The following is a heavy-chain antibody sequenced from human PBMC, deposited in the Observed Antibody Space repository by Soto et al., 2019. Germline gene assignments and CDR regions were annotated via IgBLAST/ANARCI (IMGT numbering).Heavy chain of an antibody. D-gene: IGHD3-22*01. J-gene: IGHJ3*02. CDR2: IYPGDSDT. V-gene: IGHV5-51*01. Sequence: GESLKISCKGSGYSFTSYWIGWVRQMPGKGLEWVGTIYPGDSDTRYSPSFQGQVTISADKSISTAYLQWSSLKASDTAMYYCASSYYYDSSGSLDAFDIWGQGTMVTVS. CDR3: ASSYYYDSSGSLDAFDI. CDR1: GYSFTSYW.